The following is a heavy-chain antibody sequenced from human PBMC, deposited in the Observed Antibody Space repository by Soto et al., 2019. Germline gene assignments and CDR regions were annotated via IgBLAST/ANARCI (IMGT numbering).Heavy chain of an antibody. Sequence: EGHLLESGGGLVQPGGSLRLSCTASGFTFSNSAIIWVRQAPGQGLEWVASISENGGSRGGTYYADSVKGRFTTSRNNSKSALYLQVDSLTGADPAVYYCASAKAVVVADLGIWGQGTMVTVSS. CDR2: ISENGGSRGGT. D-gene: IGHD2-15*01. V-gene: IGHV3-23*01. CDR1: GFTFSNSA. J-gene: IGHJ3*02. CDR3: ASAKAVVVADLGI.